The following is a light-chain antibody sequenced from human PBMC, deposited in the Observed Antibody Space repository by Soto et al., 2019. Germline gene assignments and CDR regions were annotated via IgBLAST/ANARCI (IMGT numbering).Light chain of an antibody. Sequence: QSVLTQPASVSGSPGQSVTISCTGTSSDVGGYNYVSWYQQHPGKAPKLMIYEDSNRPSGVSIRFSGSKSGNTASLTISGLQAEDAAYYYCCSYTSSRTAVFGGGTKLTVL. J-gene: IGLJ3*02. V-gene: IGLV2-14*01. CDR1: SSDVGGYNY. CDR3: CSYTSSRTAV. CDR2: EDS.